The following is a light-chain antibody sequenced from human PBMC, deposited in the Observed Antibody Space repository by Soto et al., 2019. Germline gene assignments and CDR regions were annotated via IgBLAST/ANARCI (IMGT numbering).Light chain of an antibody. CDR3: QQYKSYRA. CDR2: KAS. V-gene: IGKV1-5*03. Sequence: DIQMIESPSTLSASVGDRVTITCRASQSISNWLAWHQQKPGKAPKLLIYKASSLESGVPSRFSGSGSGTEFTLTISSLQPDDFATYYCQQYKSYRAFGQGTKVDIK. CDR1: QSISNW. J-gene: IGKJ1*01.